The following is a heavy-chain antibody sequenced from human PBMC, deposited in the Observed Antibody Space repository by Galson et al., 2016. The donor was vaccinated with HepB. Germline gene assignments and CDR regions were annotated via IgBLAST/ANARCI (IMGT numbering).Heavy chain of an antibody. CDR2: ISGSGFNT. CDR3: AKGLKDDYDPSSYYYYYDAMDV. V-gene: IGHV3-23*01. Sequence: SLRLSCAASGFTFNSYAMSWVRQAPGKGLEWVSAISGSGFNTYYADSVKGRFNLSRDNSKNTLFLRMNSLRAEDTAVYYCAKGLKDDYDPSSYYYYYDAMDVWGQGTTVTVSS. J-gene: IGHJ6*02. CDR1: GFTFNSYA. D-gene: IGHD3-16*01.